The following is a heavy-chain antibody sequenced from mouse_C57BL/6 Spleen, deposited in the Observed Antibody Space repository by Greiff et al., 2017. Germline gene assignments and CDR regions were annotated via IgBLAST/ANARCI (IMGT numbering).Heavy chain of an antibody. J-gene: IGHJ1*03. V-gene: IGHV1-9*01. CDR2: ILPGSGST. D-gene: IGHD1-1*01. CDR1: GYTFTGYW. Sequence: LQESGAELMKPGASVKLSCKATGYTFTGYWIEWVKQRPGHGLEWIGEILPGSGSTNYNEKFKGKATFTADTSSNTAYMQLSSLTTEDSAIYYCARAFITTVVAQGYWYFDVWGTGTTVTVSS. CDR3: ARAFITTVVAQGYWYFDV.